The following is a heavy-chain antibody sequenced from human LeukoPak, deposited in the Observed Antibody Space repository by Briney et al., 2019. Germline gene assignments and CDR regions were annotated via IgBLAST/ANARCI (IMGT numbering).Heavy chain of an antibody. J-gene: IGHJ4*02. CDR1: GYSISTGYY. D-gene: IGHD6-19*01. CDR2: IYYSGST. Sequence: PSETLSLTCTVSGYSISTGYYWDWIRQPPGKGLEWIGYIYYSGSTNYNPSLKSRVTISVDTSKNQFSLKLSSVTAADTAVYYCARRNVGYRSGQLDYWGQGTLVTVSS. CDR3: ARRNVGYRSGQLDY. V-gene: IGHV4-61*01.